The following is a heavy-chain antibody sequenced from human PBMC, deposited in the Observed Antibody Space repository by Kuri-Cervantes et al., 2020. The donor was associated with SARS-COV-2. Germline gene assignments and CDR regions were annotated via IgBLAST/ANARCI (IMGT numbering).Heavy chain of an antibody. J-gene: IGHJ3*02. Sequence: ASVKVSCKASGYTFTSYYMHWVRQAPGKGLEWMGGFDPEDGETIYAQKFQGRVTMTEDTSTDTAYMELSSLRSEDTAVYYCATGLNRITGANDAFDIWGQGTMVTVSS. D-gene: IGHD1-20*01. CDR2: FDPEDGET. V-gene: IGHV1-24*01. CDR3: ATGLNRITGANDAFDI. CDR1: GYTFTSYY.